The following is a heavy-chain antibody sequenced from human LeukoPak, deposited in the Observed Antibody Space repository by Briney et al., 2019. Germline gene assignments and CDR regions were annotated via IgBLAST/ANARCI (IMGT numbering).Heavy chain of an antibody. CDR2: ISAYNGNT. D-gene: IGHD4-17*01. J-gene: IGHJ4*02. CDR3: ASHGTTPGKGWYFDY. Sequence: GASVKVSCKASGYTFTGYYMHWVRQAPGQGLEWMGWISAYNGNTNYAQKLQGRVTMTTDTSTSTAYMELRSLRSDDTAVYYCASHGTTPGKGWYFDYWGQGTLVTVSS. CDR1: GYTFTGYY. V-gene: IGHV1-18*04.